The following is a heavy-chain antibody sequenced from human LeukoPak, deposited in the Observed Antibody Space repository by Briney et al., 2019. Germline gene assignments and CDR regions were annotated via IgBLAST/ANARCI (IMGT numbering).Heavy chain of an antibody. D-gene: IGHD6-19*01. CDR2: IYYSGST. J-gene: IGHJ4*02. Sequence: TSYTLSLTCTVAGGSISSSSYYWGWIRQPPGKGLEWIGRIYYSGSTYYNASLRDRVHISVVQSKHQFSLKLSSVTAADTAVYYCARPIAVAGYFDYWGQRTLVTVSS. CDR3: ARPIAVAGYFDY. CDR1: GGSISSSSYY. V-gene: IGHV4-39*01.